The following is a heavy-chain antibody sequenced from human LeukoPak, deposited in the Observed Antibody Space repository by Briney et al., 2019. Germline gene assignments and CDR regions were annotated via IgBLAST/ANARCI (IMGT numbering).Heavy chain of an antibody. J-gene: IGHJ4*03. CDR1: GYTFIAYY. D-gene: IGHD6-19*01. CDR3: ARGVLRGSGSFDY. CDR2: INPNSGAT. Sequence: ASVTVSCKASGYTFIAYYIHWMRQAPGQGLEWMGWINPNSGATNYAQKSQGRITMTRDTSINTAYMELYSLNSDDTAVYFWARGVLRGSGSFDYWGQGSLVTVSS. V-gene: IGHV1-2*02.